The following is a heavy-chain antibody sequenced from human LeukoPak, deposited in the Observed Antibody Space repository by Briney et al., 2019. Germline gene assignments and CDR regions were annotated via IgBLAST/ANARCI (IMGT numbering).Heavy chain of an antibody. J-gene: IGHJ4*02. CDR1: GFTFCDHY. D-gene: IGHD2-15*01. V-gene: IGHV3-72*01. CDR3: ALVGGGY. CDR2: CTNKANSYTT. Sequence: PGGSLRLSCAASGFTFCDHYMDWVRQAPGKGLEWVGRCTNKANSYTTVYAASVKGRFTISREDSKNSLYLQMNSLKTEDTAVYYCALVGGGYWGQGTLVTVSS.